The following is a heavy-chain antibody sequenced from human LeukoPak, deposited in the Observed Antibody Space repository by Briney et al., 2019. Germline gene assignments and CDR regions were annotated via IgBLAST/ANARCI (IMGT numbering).Heavy chain of an antibody. Sequence: SVKVSCKASGGTFSSYAISWVRQAPGQGLEWMGGIIPIFGTANYAQKFQGRVTMTKDTSTNTVYMELSSLRPEDTAVYYCARGLPATFDYWGQGTLVTVSS. CDR2: IIPIFGTA. D-gene: IGHD2-2*01. V-gene: IGHV1-69*05. CDR3: ARGLPATFDY. CDR1: GGTFSSYA. J-gene: IGHJ4*02.